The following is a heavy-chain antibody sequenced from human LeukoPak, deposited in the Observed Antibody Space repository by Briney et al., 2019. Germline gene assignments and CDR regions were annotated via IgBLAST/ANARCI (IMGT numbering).Heavy chain of an antibody. CDR2: IGGSGGST. D-gene: IGHD6-25*01. V-gene: IGHV3-23*01. J-gene: IGHJ4*02. Sequence: GGSLRLSCAVSGFTFSSYAMSWVRQAPGKGLEWVSTIGGSGGSTYYADSVKGRFTISRDNSKNTLYLQMNSLRAEDTAIYYCARGRYRRLGGGQGTLVTVSS. CDR3: ARGRYRRLG. CDR1: GFTFSSYA.